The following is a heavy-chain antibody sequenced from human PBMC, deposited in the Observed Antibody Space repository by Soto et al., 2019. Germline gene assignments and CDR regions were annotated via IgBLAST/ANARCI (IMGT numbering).Heavy chain of an antibody. CDR3: ARPEGYGSGSYYFDS. CDR1: GYPFTTYH. J-gene: IGHJ4*02. V-gene: IGHV1-46*01. CDR2: VYVTGTGT. D-gene: IGHD3-10*01. Sequence: GASVKVSCKASGYPFTTYHLHWVRQAPGQGLEWMGIVYVTGTGTRSAQKFQGRLTMTRDRSTSTVYMKLSSLRSEDTAVYYCARPEGYGSGSYYFDSWGQGTLVTVSS.